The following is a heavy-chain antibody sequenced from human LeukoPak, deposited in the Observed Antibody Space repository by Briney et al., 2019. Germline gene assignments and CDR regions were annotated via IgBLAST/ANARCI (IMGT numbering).Heavy chain of an antibody. Sequence: GGSLRLSCAASGFTFSNYEMNWVRQAPGRGPEWVSSISSSSTYIYYADSVKGRFTISRDNAKNSLYLQMNSLRAEDTAVYYCAREYFDSWGQGTLVTVSS. V-gene: IGHV3-21*01. CDR2: ISSSSTYI. CDR3: AREYFDS. CDR1: GFTFSNYE. J-gene: IGHJ4*02.